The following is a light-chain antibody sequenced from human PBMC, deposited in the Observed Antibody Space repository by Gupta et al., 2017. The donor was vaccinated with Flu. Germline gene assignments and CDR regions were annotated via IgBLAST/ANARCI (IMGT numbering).Light chain of an antibody. CDR1: QSISSW. V-gene: IGKV1-5*03. CDR2: KAS. CDR3: QQDNSYPLT. Sequence: RSPLSASVGDRVTITCRASQSISSWLAWYQQKPGKAPKLLIYKASSLESGVPSRFSGSGSGTEFTLTISSLQPDDFATYYCQQDNSYPLTFGGGTKVEIK. J-gene: IGKJ4*01.